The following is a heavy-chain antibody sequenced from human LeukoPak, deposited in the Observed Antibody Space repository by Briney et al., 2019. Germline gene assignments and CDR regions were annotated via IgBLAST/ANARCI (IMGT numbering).Heavy chain of an antibody. J-gene: IGHJ1*01. CDR1: GFTFSSYA. CDR3: AKLYSSGWYEVYFHH. CDR2: ISGSGGST. V-gene: IGHV3-23*01. D-gene: IGHD6-19*01. Sequence: TGRSLRLSCAASGFTFSSYAMSWVRQAPGKGLEWVSAISGSGGSTYYADSVKGRLTISRDNSKNMLYLQMSSLRAEDTALYYCAKLYSSGWYEVYFHHWGQGTLVTVSS.